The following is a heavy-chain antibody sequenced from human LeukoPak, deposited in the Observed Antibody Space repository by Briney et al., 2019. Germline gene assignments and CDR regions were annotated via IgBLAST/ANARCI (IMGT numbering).Heavy chain of an antibody. Sequence: PSETLSLTCTVSGGSISSSSYYWGWIRQPPGKGLEWIGSIYHSGNTYYNRSLESRVTISLDTSKNHFSLKLSSVTAVDTAVYYCARVSSIGAPVWGQGILVTVSS. J-gene: IGHJ4*02. D-gene: IGHD6-6*01. CDR1: GGSISSSSYY. V-gene: IGHV4-39*02. CDR2: IYHSGNT. CDR3: ARVSSIGAPV.